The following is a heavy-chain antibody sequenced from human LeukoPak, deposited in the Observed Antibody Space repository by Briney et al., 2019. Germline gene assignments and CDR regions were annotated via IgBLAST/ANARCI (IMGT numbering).Heavy chain of an antibody. CDR2: ISGSGGST. J-gene: IGHJ4*02. Sequence: GSLRLSCAASGFTFSDYNMRWIRQAPGKGLEWVSAISGSGGSTFYADSVKGRFTISRDNAKNSLYLQMNSLRAEDTAVYYCARGYDILTGYYTVYFDYWGQGTLVTVSS. CDR3: ARGYDILTGYYTVYFDY. D-gene: IGHD3-9*01. CDR1: GFTFSDYN. V-gene: IGHV3-11*04.